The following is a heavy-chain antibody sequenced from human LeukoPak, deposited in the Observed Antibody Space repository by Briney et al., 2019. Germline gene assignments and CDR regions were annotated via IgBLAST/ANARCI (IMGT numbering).Heavy chain of an antibody. CDR1: GASISSSSYY. CDR3: ARQGTSAPFDY. D-gene: IGHD6-6*01. Sequence: SETLSLTCTVSGASISSSSYYWVWIRQPPGKGLEWIGTIHYSGSTYYNPSLKSRLTVSVDTSKNHFSLKLSSVTAAGTAVYYCARQGTSAPFDYWGQGSLVTVSS. J-gene: IGHJ4*02. V-gene: IGHV4-39*01. CDR2: IHYSGST.